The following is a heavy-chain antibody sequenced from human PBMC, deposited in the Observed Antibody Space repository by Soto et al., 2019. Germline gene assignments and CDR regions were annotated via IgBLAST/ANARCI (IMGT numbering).Heavy chain of an antibody. D-gene: IGHD4-17*01. CDR3: ARGHGETKFDP. CDR2: IVVGSGDT. Sequence: GASVKVSCKASGFTFTSSAVQWVRQARGQRLEWIGWIVVGSGDTNYAQKFQERVTITRDMSTSTAYMELSSLRSEDTAVYYCARGHGETKFDPWGQGTLVTVSS. CDR1: GFTFTSSA. V-gene: IGHV1-58*01. J-gene: IGHJ5*02.